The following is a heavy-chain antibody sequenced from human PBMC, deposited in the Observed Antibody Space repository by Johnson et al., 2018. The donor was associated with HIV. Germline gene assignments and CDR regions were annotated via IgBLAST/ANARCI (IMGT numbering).Heavy chain of an antibody. Sequence: VQLVESGGGLIQPGGSLRLSCAASGFTVSSNYMSWVRQAPGKGLEWVSLIYSGGITYYADSVKGRFTISRDNSRNALYLQMNSLRAEDTAVFYCARDQFGTITTGGDGAFDIWGQGTMVTVSS. J-gene: IGHJ3*02. CDR3: ARDQFGTITTGGDGAFDI. CDR2: IYSGGIT. D-gene: IGHD5-24*01. V-gene: IGHV3-66*03. CDR1: GFTVSSNY.